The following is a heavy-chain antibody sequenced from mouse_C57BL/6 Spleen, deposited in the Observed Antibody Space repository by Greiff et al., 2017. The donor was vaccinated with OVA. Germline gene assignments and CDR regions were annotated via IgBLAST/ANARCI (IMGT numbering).Heavy chain of an antibody. CDR3: ARGTTVVARDYFDY. V-gene: IGHV1-20*01. Sequence: VQLQQSGPELVKPGDSVKISCKASGYSFTGYFMNWVMQSHGKSLEWIGRINPYNGDTFYNQKFKGKATLTVDKSSSTAHMELRSLTSEDSAVYYCARGTTVVARDYFDYWGQGTTLTVSS. J-gene: IGHJ2*01. CDR2: INPYNGDT. CDR1: GYSFTGYF. D-gene: IGHD1-1*01.